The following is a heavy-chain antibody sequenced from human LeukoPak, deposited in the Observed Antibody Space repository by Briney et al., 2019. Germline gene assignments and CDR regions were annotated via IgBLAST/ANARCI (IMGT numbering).Heavy chain of an antibody. V-gene: IGHV4-4*07. D-gene: IGHD6-13*01. CDR2: IYSTGST. Sequence: SETLSLTCTVSGVSINFYYRSWIRQPAGKGLEWIGRIYSTGSTNYSPSVKSRVTTSVDKSNNQFSLNLSSVTAADTAVYYCARGIADPYSFDCWGQGTLVTVSS. CDR1: GVSINFYY. J-gene: IGHJ4*02. CDR3: ARGIADPYSFDC.